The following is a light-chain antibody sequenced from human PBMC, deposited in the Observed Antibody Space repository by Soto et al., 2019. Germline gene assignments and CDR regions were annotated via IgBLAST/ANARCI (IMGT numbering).Light chain of an antibody. CDR1: SSDVGGYNY. V-gene: IGLV2-8*01. Sequence: LTQRPSASGSPGQSVTISCTGTSSDVGGYNYVSWYQQHPGKAPKLMIYEVSKRPSGVPDRFSGSKSGNTASLTVSGLQAEDEADYYCSSYAGSNNYVFGAGTKVPV. CDR3: SSYAGSNNYV. CDR2: EVS. J-gene: IGLJ1*01.